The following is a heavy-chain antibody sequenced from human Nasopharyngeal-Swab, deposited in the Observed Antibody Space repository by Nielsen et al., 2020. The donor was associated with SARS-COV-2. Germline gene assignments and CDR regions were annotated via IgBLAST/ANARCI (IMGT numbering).Heavy chain of an antibody. CDR1: GCTFTSYA. CDR3: ARDGSSGGATSAFDI. CDR2: INAGNGNT. V-gene: IGHV1-3*01. D-gene: IGHD1-26*01. J-gene: IGHJ3*02. Sequence: ASVKVSCKASGCTFTSYAMHWVRQAPGQRLEWMGWINAGNGNTKYSQKFQGRVTITRDTSASTAYMELSSLRSEDTAVYYCARDGSSGGATSAFDIWGQGTMVTVS.